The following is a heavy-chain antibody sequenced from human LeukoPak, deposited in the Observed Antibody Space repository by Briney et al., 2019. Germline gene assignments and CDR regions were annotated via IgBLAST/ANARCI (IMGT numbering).Heavy chain of an antibody. CDR2: IIPFFGTA. Sequence: SVKVSCKASGGTFSGYAISWVRQAPGQGLEWMGGIIPFFGTANYAQKFQGRVTITADESTSTAYMELSSLRSEDTAVYYCARGLIPNYYGSGSYYNPFDYWGQGTLVTVSS. J-gene: IGHJ4*02. D-gene: IGHD3-10*01. CDR1: GGTFSGYA. CDR3: ARGLIPNYYGSGSYYNPFDY. V-gene: IGHV1-69*01.